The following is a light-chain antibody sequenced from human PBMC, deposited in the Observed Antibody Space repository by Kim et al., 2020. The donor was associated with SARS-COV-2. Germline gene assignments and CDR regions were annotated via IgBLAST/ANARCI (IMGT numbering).Light chain of an antibody. CDR3: QQYDVVPPS. J-gene: IGKJ2*03. Sequence: DIQMTQSPPSLSASIGDRVTITCQASRDIRNYLNWYQQKPGKAPKFLIYDASNLEAGVRSRFSGSGSGTDFTFTISSLQPEYVATYYCQQYDVVPPSFGQGTKLEI. CDR2: DAS. CDR1: RDIRNY. V-gene: IGKV1-33*01.